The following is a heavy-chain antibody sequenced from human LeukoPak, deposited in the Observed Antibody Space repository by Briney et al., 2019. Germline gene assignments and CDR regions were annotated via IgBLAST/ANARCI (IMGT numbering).Heavy chain of an antibody. Sequence: PGGSLRLSCAASGFTFSDYYMSWIRQAPGKGLEWVSYISSSSSYTNYADSVKGRFTTSRDNAKNSLYLQMNSLRAEDTAVYYCARDRRSVYYDILTAKDAFDIWGQGTMVTVSS. V-gene: IGHV3-11*06. CDR3: ARDRRSVYYDILTAKDAFDI. CDR2: ISSSSSYT. CDR1: GFTFSDYY. J-gene: IGHJ3*02. D-gene: IGHD3-9*01.